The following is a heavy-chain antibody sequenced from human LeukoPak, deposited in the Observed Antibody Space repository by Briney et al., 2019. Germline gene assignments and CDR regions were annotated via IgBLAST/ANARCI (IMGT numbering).Heavy chain of an antibody. D-gene: IGHD3-10*01. CDR3: ARVGITMVRGVIRYYYYYYMDV. J-gene: IGHJ6*03. V-gene: IGHV4-59*01. Sequence: PSETLSLTCTVSGGSISSYYWSWIRQPPGKGLEWIGYIYYSGSTNYSPSLKSRVTISVDTSKNQFSLKLSSVTAADTAVYYCARVGITMVRGVIRYYYYYYMDVWGKGTTVTISS. CDR1: GGSISSYY. CDR2: IYYSGST.